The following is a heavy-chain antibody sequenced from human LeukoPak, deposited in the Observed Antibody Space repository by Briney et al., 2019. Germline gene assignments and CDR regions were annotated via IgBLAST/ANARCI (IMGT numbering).Heavy chain of an antibody. V-gene: IGHV4-34*01. CDR1: GGSFSGYY. Sequence: PSETLSLTCAVYGGSFSGYYWSWIRQPPGKGLEWIGEINHSGSTNYNPSLKSRVTISVDTSKNQFSVKLSSVTAADTAVYYCAKGIMVDYWGQGTLVTVSS. J-gene: IGHJ4*02. CDR2: INHSGST. CDR3: AKGIMVDY. D-gene: IGHD3-16*01.